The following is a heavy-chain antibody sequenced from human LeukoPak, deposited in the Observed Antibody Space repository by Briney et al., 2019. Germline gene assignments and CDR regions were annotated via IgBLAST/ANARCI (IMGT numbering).Heavy chain of an antibody. D-gene: IGHD2-21*01. CDR1: GFTFSSYA. CDR2: ISGSGGST. Sequence: GGSLRLSCAASGFTFSSYAMSWVRQAPGKGLEWVSAISGSGGSTYYADSVKGRFTISRDNSKNTLYLQMNSLRAEDTAVYYCAKGGENYYYYYMDLWGKGTTVTVSS. CDR3: AKGGENYYYYYMDL. V-gene: IGHV3-23*01. J-gene: IGHJ6*03.